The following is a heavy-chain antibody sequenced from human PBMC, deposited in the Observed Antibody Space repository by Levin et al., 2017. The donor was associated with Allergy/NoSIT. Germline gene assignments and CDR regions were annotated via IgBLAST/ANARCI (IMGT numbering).Heavy chain of an antibody. Sequence: GESLKISCTVSGFTFGDYAMKWFRQAPGKGLEWVSFIRSNIHGGTTEYAASVKGRFIMSRDDSKSTVYLQMISLKTEDTAVYFCTRVLVAAGPRLDYWGQGTLVTVSS. CDR1: GFTFGDYA. D-gene: IGHD6-13*01. J-gene: IGHJ4*02. CDR3: TRVLVAAGPRLDY. V-gene: IGHV3-49*03. CDR2: IRSNIHGGTT.